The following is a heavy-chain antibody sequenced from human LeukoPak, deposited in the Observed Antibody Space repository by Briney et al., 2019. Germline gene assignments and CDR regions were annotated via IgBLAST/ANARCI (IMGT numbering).Heavy chain of an antibody. Sequence: ASVKVSCKASGGTFSSYAISWVRQAPGQGLEWMGGIIPIFGTANYAQKFQGRVTITTDESTSTAYMELSSLRSEDTAVYHCARDTEMATPDWGQGTLVTVSS. CDR2: IIPIFGTA. V-gene: IGHV1-69*05. D-gene: IGHD5-24*01. CDR3: ARDTEMATPD. J-gene: IGHJ4*02. CDR1: GGTFSSYA.